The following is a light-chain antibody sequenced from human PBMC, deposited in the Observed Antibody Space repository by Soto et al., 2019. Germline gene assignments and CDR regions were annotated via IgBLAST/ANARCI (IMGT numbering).Light chain of an antibody. V-gene: IGKV3-20*01. J-gene: IGKJ1*01. Sequence: EIVLTQSPGTLSLSQGERATLSCRASQSVSRNYLAWYQQRPGQAPRLLIYDAFNRATGIPDRFSGRGSGTDFTLTISRLEPEDFAVYYCQQYGDSPRTFGQGTKVDIK. CDR2: DAF. CDR1: QSVSRNY. CDR3: QQYGDSPRT.